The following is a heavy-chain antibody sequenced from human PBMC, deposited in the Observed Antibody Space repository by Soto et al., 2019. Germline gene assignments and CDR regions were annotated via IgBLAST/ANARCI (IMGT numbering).Heavy chain of an antibody. CDR1: GFTFDNYA. D-gene: IGHD2-8*02. Sequence: EVKLLESGGGLVQPGGSLRLSCAASGFTFDNYAMNWVRQAPGKGLEWVAHIRGSGGDTKYADSLKGRFSNSKDNSKNTLYLHMNNLPVEDTAQYYCAKAGPYLHSWSTAGYCQTWGQGTLVTVSS. CDR3: AKAGPYLHSWSTAGYCQT. V-gene: IGHV3-23*01. CDR2: IRGSGGDT. J-gene: IGHJ1*01.